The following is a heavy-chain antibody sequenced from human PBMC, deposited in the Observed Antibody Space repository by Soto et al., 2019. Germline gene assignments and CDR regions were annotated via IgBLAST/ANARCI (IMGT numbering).Heavy chain of an antibody. CDR2: TNPSDGST. J-gene: IGHJ4*02. CDR1: GYSLTSYY. D-gene: IGHD3-10*02. V-gene: IGHV1-46*01. CDR3: ARSYVTSRPIDY. Sequence: ASVKVSCKASGYSLTSYYMHWVRRAPGQGLEWVEITNPSDGSTNYARKFQGRVTITSDTSTSTVYMEMASLRSEDTALYYCARSYVTSRPIDYWGQGALVTVSS.